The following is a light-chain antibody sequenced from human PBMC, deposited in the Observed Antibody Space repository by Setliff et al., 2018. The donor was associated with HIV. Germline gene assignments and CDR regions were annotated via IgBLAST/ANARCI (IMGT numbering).Light chain of an antibody. J-gene: IGLJ1*01. Sequence: SYELTQPPSVSVAPGKTARITCGGNNIGSKSVHWYQQKPGQAPVLVVYDDNDRPSGIPERFSGSNSGNTATLTISRVEAGDEADYYCQVWDSNSDHHVFGTGTKVTVL. CDR2: DDN. CDR3: QVWDSNSDHHV. CDR1: NIGSKS. V-gene: IGLV3-21*03.